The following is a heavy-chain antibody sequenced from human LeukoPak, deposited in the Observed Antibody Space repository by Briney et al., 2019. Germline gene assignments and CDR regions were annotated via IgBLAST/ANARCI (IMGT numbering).Heavy chain of an antibody. CDR1: GYTFTSYC. J-gene: IGHJ4*02. CDR3: ARDRRGITTVTTAWDY. Sequence: ASVKVSCKASGYTFTSYCMHWVRQAPGQGLEWMGIINPSGGSTSYAQKFQGRVTMTRDTSTSTVYMELSSLRSEDTAVYYCARDRRGITTVTTAWDYWGQGTLVTVSS. CDR2: INPSGGST. D-gene: IGHD4-17*01. V-gene: IGHV1-46*01.